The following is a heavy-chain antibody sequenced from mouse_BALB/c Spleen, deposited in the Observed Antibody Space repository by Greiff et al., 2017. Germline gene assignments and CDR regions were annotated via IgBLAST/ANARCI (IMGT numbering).Heavy chain of an antibody. CDR2: IYPGNSDT. Sequence: EVQLQQSGTVLARPGASVKMSCKASGYSFTSYWMHWVKQRPGQGLEWIGAIYPGNSDTSYNQKFKGKAKLTAVTSASTAYMELSSLTNEDSAVYYCTRDGYYCNYEFAYWGQGTLVTVSA. CDR1: GYSFTSYW. CDR3: TRDGYYCNYEFAY. D-gene: IGHD2-1*01. V-gene: IGHV1-5*01. J-gene: IGHJ3*01.